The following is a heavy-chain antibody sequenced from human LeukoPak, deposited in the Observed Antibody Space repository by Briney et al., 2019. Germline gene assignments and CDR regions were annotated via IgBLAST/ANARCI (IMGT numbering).Heavy chain of an antibody. J-gene: IGHJ4*02. CDR1: GFTFSNAW. V-gene: IGHV3-15*01. Sequence: GGSLRLSCAASGFTFSNAWMSWVRQAPGKGLEWVGRIKSKGDGETTDYAAPVKGRFTISRDDSKNTLYLQMNSLKTEDTALYYCTTDSDDFDYWGQGTLVTVSS. CDR2: IKSKGDGETT. CDR3: TTDSDDFDY. D-gene: IGHD3-3*01.